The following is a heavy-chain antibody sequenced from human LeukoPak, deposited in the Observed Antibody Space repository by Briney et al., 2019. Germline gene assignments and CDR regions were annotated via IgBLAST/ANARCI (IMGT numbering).Heavy chain of an antibody. V-gene: IGHV3-9*01. CDR3: ARDPVDIVATGLYYFDY. D-gene: IGHD5-12*01. J-gene: IGHJ4*02. CDR1: GFTFGDYA. CDR2: ISWNSGSI. Sequence: GGSLRLSCAASGFTFGDYAMHWVRQAPGKGLEWVSGISWNSGSIGYADSVKGRFTISRDNAKNSLYLQMNSLRAEDTAVYYCARDPVDIVATGLYYFDYWGQGTLVTVSS.